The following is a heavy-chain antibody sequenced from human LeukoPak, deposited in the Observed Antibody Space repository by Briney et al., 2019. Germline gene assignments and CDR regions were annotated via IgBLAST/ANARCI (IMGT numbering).Heavy chain of an antibody. CDR3: AKEPNSFTSVWYCQD. J-gene: IGHJ1*01. V-gene: IGHV3-30*18. Sequence: GGSLRISCAASGFTLRNYGMQWVRQSPGKGLEWLAVVSHDGRIKIYADSVKGRFTISRDNSKNTVELEMFSLRTEDTAVYYCAKEPNSFTSVWYCQDWAQGAVVIVSS. D-gene: IGHD2-2*01. CDR1: GFTLRNYG. CDR2: VSHDGRIK.